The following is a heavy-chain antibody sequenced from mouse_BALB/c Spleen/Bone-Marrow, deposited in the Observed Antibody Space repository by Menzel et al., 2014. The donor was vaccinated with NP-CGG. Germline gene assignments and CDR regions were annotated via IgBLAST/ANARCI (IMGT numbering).Heavy chain of an antibody. CDR3: ARHDYAY. CDR2: ISSGGSYT. J-gene: IGHJ3*01. CDR1: GFTFSSYA. V-gene: IGHV5-9-3*01. Sequence: EVKVEESGGGLVKPGGSLKLSCAASGFTFSSYAMSWVRQTPEKRLEWVATISSGGSYTYYPDSVKGRFTISRDNAKNTLYLQMSSLRSEDTATYYCARHDYAYWGQGTLVTVSA. D-gene: IGHD2-4*01.